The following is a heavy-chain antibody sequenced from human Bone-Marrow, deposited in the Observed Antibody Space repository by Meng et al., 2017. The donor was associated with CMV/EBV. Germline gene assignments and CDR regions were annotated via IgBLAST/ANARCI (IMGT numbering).Heavy chain of an antibody. CDR1: GYNFSSYW. CDR2: IYPGDSDT. CDR3: ARHFDYFIMDV. D-gene: IGHD3-16*01. Sequence: GESLKIFCKGSGYNFSSYWIGWVRQMPGKGLEWMGIIYPGDSDTRYSPSFEGQVTISADKSINTAYLQWSSLKASDTAMYYCARHFDYFIMDVWGQGTTVTVSS. J-gene: IGHJ6*02. V-gene: IGHV5-51*01.